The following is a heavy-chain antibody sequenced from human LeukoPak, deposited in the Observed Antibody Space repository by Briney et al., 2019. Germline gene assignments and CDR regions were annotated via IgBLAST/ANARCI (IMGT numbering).Heavy chain of an antibody. CDR3: ARRVAGRGFDF. V-gene: IGHV1-18*01. J-gene: IGHJ3*01. D-gene: IGHD6-19*01. CDR1: GYTFTSYG. CDR2: INVYNGNT. Sequence: ASVKVSRKASGYTFTSYGINWVRQAPGQGLEWMGWINVYNGNTNNAQKLQGRVTMTTDTSTTTVYMELRSLTSDDTAIYYCARRVAGRGFDFWGQGTMVTVSS.